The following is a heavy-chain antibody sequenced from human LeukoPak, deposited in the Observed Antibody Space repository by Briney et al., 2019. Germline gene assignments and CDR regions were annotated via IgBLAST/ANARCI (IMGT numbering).Heavy chain of an antibody. CDR1: GGSISSYY. CDR3: ARESYDYVWGSYPQAFDI. D-gene: IGHD3-16*01. Sequence: SETLSLTCTVSGGSISSYYWSGIRQPPGKGLEWIGHIYYSGRTNYNPSLKSRVTISVDTSKNQSSLKLSSVTAADTAVYYCARESYDYVWGSYPQAFDIWGQGTMVTVSS. CDR2: IYYSGRT. J-gene: IGHJ3*02. V-gene: IGHV4-59*12.